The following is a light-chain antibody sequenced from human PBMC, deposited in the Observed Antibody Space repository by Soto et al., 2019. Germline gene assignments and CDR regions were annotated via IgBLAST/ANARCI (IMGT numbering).Light chain of an antibody. V-gene: IGKV3-20*01. J-gene: IGKJ4*01. CDR1: QSVSSSY. Sequence: IVLTQSPAILALSPGDRATLSCRASQSVSSSYLAWYQHKPGQAPRLLIHGASSRVTGILDRFSGSGSGTDFTLTITRLEPEDFAVYYCQQYQSLTFGGGTRWSS. CDR3: QQYQSLT. CDR2: GAS.